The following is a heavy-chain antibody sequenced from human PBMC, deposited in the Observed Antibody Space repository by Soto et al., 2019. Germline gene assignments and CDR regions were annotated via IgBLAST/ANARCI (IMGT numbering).Heavy chain of an antibody. CDR3: AAWGGRTYYYDSSGYRDPFDI. CDR2: IVAGSGNT. V-gene: IGHV1-58*01. J-gene: IGHJ3*02. Sequence: ASVKVSWKASGFTFTSSAVQWVRQARGQRLEWIGWIVAGSGNTNYAQKFQERVTITRDMSTSTAYMELSSLRSEDTAVYYCAAWGGRTYYYDSSGYRDPFDIWVQGTMVTVSS. CDR1: GFTFTSSA. D-gene: IGHD3-22*01.